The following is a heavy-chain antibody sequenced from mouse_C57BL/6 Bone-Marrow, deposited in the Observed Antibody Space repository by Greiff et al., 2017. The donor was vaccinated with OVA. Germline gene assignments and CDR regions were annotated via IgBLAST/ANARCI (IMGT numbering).Heavy chain of an antibody. V-gene: IGHV7-1*01. D-gene: IGHD2-4*01. CDR1: GFTFSDFY. Sequence: EVKVVESGGGLVQSGRSLRLSCATSGFTFSDFYMEWVRQAPGKGLEWIAASRNKANDYTTEYSASVKGRFIVSRDTSQSILYLQMNALRAEDTAIYYCARDAPYDYDLNWYFDVWGTGTTVTVSS. CDR2: SRNKANDYTT. J-gene: IGHJ1*03. CDR3: ARDAPYDYDLNWYFDV.